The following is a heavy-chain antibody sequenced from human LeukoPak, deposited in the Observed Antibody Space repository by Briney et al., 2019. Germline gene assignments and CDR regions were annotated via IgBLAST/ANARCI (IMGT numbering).Heavy chain of an antibody. CDR1: GFTFRGYW. Sequence: GGSLRLSCAASGFTFRGYWMTWVRQAPGRGLEWVANIKQDGSEEYYVDSVKGRFTISRDNAKNSLFLQMNSLRDEDTAVYYCVRESGRSRVGELLRDWGQGTLVIVSS. J-gene: IGHJ4*02. D-gene: IGHD3-10*01. V-gene: IGHV3-7*01. CDR3: VRESGRSRVGELLRD. CDR2: IKQDGSEE.